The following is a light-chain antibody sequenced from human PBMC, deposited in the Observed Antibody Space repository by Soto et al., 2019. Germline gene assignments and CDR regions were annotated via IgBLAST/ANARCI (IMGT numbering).Light chain of an antibody. Sequence: EIVLTQSPGTLSLSPGERATLSCRASQSVSSGYLAWYQQRPGQAPRLLIYGAFSRATGIPDRFSGSGSGTDFTLTISRLEPEDFAVYYCQEYGNSRTFGQGNKVEIK. J-gene: IGKJ1*01. CDR1: QSVSSGY. V-gene: IGKV3-20*01. CDR3: QEYGNSRT. CDR2: GAF.